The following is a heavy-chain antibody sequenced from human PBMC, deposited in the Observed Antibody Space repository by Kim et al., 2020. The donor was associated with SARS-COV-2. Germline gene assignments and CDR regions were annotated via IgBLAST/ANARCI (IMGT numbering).Heavy chain of an antibody. CDR2: IKSKTDGGTT. D-gene: IGHD2-2*01. J-gene: IGHJ4*02. CDR3: TTGRDIVVVPAAMGVDY. Sequence: GGSLRLSCAASGFTFSNAWMSWVRQAPGKGLEWVGRIKSKTDGGTTDYAAPVKGRFTISRDDSKNTLYLQMNSLKTEDTAVYYCTTGRDIVVVPAAMGVDYWGQGTLVTVSS. CDR1: GFTFSNAW. V-gene: IGHV3-15*01.